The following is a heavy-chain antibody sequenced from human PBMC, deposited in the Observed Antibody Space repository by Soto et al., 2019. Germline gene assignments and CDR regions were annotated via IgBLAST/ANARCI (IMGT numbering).Heavy chain of an antibody. CDR1: GYTLNTYY. Sequence: QVQLVQSGAEVQKPGASVKVSCKASGYTLNTYYMHWVRQAPGQGPEWMGIINPRGGSTTYAQNFQDRVTMSRDTSSSSVYMELSSLRSEDTAVYYCARGGGVSPYYYNLDVWGQGTTVTFSS. J-gene: IGHJ6*02. D-gene: IGHD2-8*02. CDR2: INPRGGST. V-gene: IGHV1-46*02. CDR3: ARGGGVSPYYYNLDV.